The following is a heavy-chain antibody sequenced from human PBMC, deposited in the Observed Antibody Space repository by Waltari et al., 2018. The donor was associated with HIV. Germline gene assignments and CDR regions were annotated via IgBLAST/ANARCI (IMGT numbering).Heavy chain of an antibody. J-gene: IGHJ1*01. CDR2: INTKNGNP. CDR3: ARTGIAGAGVYFQY. Sequence: QVQLVQSGSELKKPGASVKVSCKASGYPFSTYGVTWVRPAPGQGREWMGWINTKNGNPTYGQGFTGRFVFSLDTSVSTTYLQINSLKAEDTAVYYCARTGIAGAGVYFQYWGQGTLVTVSS. CDR1: GYPFSTYG. V-gene: IGHV7-4-1*02. D-gene: IGHD6-13*01.